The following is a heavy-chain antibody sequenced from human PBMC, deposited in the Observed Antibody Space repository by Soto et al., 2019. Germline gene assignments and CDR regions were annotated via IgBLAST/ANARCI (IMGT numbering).Heavy chain of an antibody. CDR3: ARICIAVAGYYYYYGMDV. V-gene: IGHV4-31*03. CDR1: GGSISSGGYY. J-gene: IGHJ6*02. Sequence: QVQLQESGPGLVKPSQTLSLTCTVSGGSISSGGYYWSWIRQHPGKGLEWIGYIYYSGSTYYNPYRKSRVTISVDTSKDQFSLKLSSVTAADTAVYYCARICIAVAGYYYYYGMDVWGQGTTVTVSS. CDR2: IYYSGST. D-gene: IGHD6-19*01.